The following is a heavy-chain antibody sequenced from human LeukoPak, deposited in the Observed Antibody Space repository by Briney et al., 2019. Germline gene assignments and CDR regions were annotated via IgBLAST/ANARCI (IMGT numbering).Heavy chain of an antibody. CDR2: INHSGST. V-gene: IGHV4-34*01. CDR3: ARGRGVVVD. J-gene: IGHJ4*02. D-gene: IGHD3-10*01. Sequence: ETLSLTCAVYGGSFSGYYWSWIRQPPGKGLEWIGEINHSGSTNYNPSLKSQVTISVDTSKNQFSLKLSSVTAADTAVYYCARGRGVVVDWGQGTLVTVSS. CDR1: GGSFSGYY.